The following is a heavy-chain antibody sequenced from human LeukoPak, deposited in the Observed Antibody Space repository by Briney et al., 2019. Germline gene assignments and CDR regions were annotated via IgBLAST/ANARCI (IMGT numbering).Heavy chain of an antibody. CDR1: GGSISSGSYY. D-gene: IGHD3-22*01. Sequence: SETLSLTCTVSGGSISSGSYYWSWIRQPAGKGLEWIGRIYTSGSTNYNPSLKSRVTISVDTSKNQFSLRLSSVTAADTAVYYCAREAYYYDSSGLNGNAFDIWGQGTMVTVSS. V-gene: IGHV4-61*02. J-gene: IGHJ3*02. CDR2: IYTSGST. CDR3: AREAYYYDSSGLNGNAFDI.